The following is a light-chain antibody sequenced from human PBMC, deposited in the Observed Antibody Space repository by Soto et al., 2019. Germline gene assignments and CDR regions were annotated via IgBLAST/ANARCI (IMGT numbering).Light chain of an antibody. CDR3: QQYNDWPLT. J-gene: IGKJ4*02. V-gene: IGKV3-15*01. CDR1: QSVNSN. Sequence: EKVMTQSPAALSVSPGERATLSCRASQSVNSNLAWYQRKPGQAPRLLLYGASTRATGIPARFSGSASGTEVTLTISSLQSEESAVYYCQQYNDWPLTFGGGTKVEIK. CDR2: GAS.